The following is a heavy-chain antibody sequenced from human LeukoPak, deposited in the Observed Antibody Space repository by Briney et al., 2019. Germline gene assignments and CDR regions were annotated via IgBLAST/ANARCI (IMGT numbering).Heavy chain of an antibody. Sequence: SVKVSCKASGGTFSSYAISWVRQAPGQGLEWMGGIIPIFGTANYAQKFQGRVTITTDESTSTAYMELSSLRSEDTAVYYCARDLGPRGYCSSTSCLSAFDPWGQGTLVTVSS. CDR2: IIPIFGTA. D-gene: IGHD2-2*01. J-gene: IGHJ5*02. V-gene: IGHV1-69*05. CDR1: GGTFSSYA. CDR3: ARDLGPRGYCSSTSCLSAFDP.